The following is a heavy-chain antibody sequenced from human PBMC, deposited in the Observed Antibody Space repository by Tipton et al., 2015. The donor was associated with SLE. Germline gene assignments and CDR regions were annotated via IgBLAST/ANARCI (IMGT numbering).Heavy chain of an antibody. CDR1: GFTFSSYW. CDR2: IKQDGSEK. D-gene: IGHD6-19*01. J-gene: IGHJ4*02. CDR3: TTAAVAGLY. V-gene: IGHV3-7*01. Sequence: SLRLSCAASGFTFSSYWMSWVRQAPGKGLEWVANIKQDGSEKYYVDSVKGRFTISRDNSKNTLYLQMNSLRAEDTAVYYCTTAAVAGLYWGQGTLVTVSS.